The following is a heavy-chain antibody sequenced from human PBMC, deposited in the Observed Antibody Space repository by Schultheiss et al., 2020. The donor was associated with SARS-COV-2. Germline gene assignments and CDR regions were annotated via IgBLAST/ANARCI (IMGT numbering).Heavy chain of an antibody. V-gene: IGHV3-33*06. CDR1: GFTFSSYG. CDR2: IWYDGSNK. CDR3: AKGIAVAVYYFDH. Sequence: GESLKISCAASGFTFSSYGMHWVRQAPGKGLEWVAVIWYDGSNKYYADSVKGRFTISRDNSKNTVYLQMNSLRAEDTAVYYCAKGIAVAVYYFDHWGQGTLVTVSS. J-gene: IGHJ4*02. D-gene: IGHD6-19*01.